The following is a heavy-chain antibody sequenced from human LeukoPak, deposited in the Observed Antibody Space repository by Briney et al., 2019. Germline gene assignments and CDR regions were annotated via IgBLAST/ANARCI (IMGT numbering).Heavy chain of an antibody. D-gene: IGHD5-18*01. J-gene: IGHJ4*02. CDR3: ARVSRVDTAMAPDDY. V-gene: IGHV3-64*01. CDR2: ISSNGGST. CDR1: GFTFSSYA. Sequence: GGSLRLSCAASGFTFSSYAMHWVRQAPGKGLEYVSAISSNGGSTYYANSVKGRFTISRDNSKNTLYLQMGSLRAGDMAVYYCARVSRVDTAMAPDDYWGQGTLVTVSS.